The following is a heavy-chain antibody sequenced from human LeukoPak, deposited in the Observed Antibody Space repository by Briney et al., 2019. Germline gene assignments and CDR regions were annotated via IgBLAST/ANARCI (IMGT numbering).Heavy chain of an antibody. D-gene: IGHD1-26*01. CDR3: ASQMRGMSYWYFDL. Sequence: PSETLSLTCSVSGDSINRYYWSWIRQSPGNGREWIGSIYNSRYTNYNPSLKSRVTISADTSRNQISRDLISVTAADTALYYCASQMRGMSYWYFDLWGRGTLVTVSS. CDR2: IYNSRYT. V-gene: IGHV4-59*08. J-gene: IGHJ2*01. CDR1: GDSINRYY.